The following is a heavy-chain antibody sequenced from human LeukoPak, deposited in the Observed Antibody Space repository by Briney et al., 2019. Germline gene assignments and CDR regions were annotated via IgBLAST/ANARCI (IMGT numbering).Heavy chain of an antibody. V-gene: IGHV4-39*01. D-gene: IGHD3-16*02. CDR2: IYYSGST. J-gene: IGHJ4*02. CDR3: ARFSSHYDYVWGSYRYDY. Sequence: MPSETLSLTCTVSGGSISSSSYYWGWIRQPPGKGLEWIGSIYYSGSTYYNPSLKSRVTISVDTSKNQFSLKLSSVTAADTAVYYCARFSSHYDYVWGSYRYDYWGQGALVTVSS. CDR1: GGSISSSSYY.